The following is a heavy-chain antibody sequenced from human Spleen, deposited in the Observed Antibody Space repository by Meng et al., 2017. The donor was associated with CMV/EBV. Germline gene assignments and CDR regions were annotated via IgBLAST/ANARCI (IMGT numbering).Heavy chain of an antibody. D-gene: IGHD1-26*01. J-gene: IGHJ4*02. CDR3: TRWHSGSNFDY. CDR1: GFTFSSYW. CDR2: IRSKAYGGTT. V-gene: IGHV3-49*04. Sequence: GESLKISCAASGFTFSSYWMSWVRQAPGKGLEWVGFIRSKAYGGTTEYAASVKGRFTISRDDSKSIAYLQMNSLKTEDTALYYCTRWHSGSNFDYWGQGTLVTVSS.